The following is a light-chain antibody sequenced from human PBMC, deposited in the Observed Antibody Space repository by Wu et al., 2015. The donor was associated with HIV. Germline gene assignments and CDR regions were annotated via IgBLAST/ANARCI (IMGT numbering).Light chain of an antibody. CDR1: QSISSW. CDR2: KAS. J-gene: IGKJ2*01. CDR3: QQYNSYST. Sequence: DIQMTQSPSTLSASVGDRVTITCRASQSISSWLAWYQQKPGKAPKLLIYKASSLESGVPSRFSGSGSGTEFTLTISSLQPGDLATYYCQQYNSYSTFGQGTKLEIK. V-gene: IGKV1-5*03.